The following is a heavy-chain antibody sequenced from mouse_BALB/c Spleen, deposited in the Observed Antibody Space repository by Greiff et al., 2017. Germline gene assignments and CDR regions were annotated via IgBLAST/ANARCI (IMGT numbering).Heavy chain of an antibody. Sequence: LVESGGGLVQPGGSRKLSCAASGFTFSSFGMHWVRQAPEKGLEWVAYISSGSSTIYYADTVKGRFTISRDNPKNTLFLQMTSLRSEDTAMYYCARKLRGYYAMDYWGQGTSVTVSS. J-gene: IGHJ4*01. D-gene: IGHD1-1*01. V-gene: IGHV5-17*02. CDR3: ARKLRGYYAMDY. CDR2: ISSGSSTI. CDR1: GFTFSSFG.